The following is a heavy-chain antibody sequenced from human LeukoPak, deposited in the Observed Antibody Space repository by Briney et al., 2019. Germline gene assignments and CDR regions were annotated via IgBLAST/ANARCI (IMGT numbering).Heavy chain of an antibody. CDR1: GFALSSYA. Sequence: SGGSLRLSCAASGFALSSYAMSWVRQAPGKGLEWIGSIYYSGSTYYNPSLKSRVTISVDTSKNQFSLKLSSVTAADTAVYYCARDSSGYYHSTFDYWGQGTLVTVSS. CDR2: IYYSGST. J-gene: IGHJ4*02. D-gene: IGHD3-22*01. V-gene: IGHV4-39*07. CDR3: ARDSSGYYHSTFDY.